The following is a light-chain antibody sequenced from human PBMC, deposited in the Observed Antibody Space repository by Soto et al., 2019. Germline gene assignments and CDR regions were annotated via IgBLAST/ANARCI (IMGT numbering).Light chain of an antibody. J-gene: IGLJ1*01. Sequence: QSVLTQPASVSGSPGQSITISCTGTSSDVGGYNYVSWYQQHPGKAPKLIIYEVSHRPSGASNHFSGHKSGNTASLTISGLQAEDEADYYCSSYTTTSTPCVFGTGTKVTVL. CDR1: SSDVGGYNY. CDR3: SSYTTTSTPCV. V-gene: IGLV2-14*01. CDR2: EVS.